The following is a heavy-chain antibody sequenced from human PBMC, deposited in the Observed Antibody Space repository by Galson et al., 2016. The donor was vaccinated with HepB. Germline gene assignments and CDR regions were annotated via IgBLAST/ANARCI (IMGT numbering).Heavy chain of an antibody. D-gene: IGHD1-26*01. CDR1: GGSISSGGYY. J-gene: IGHJ5*02. V-gene: IGHV4-31*03. CDR3: ARDIRRGGTSRHSCFDP. CDR2: IYNSGRT. Sequence: TLSLTCTVSGGSISSGGYYWSWIRQHPGKGLEWIGYIYNSGRTCYNPSLKRRVTIAVDTSKNQFSLKLNSVTAADTAVYYCARDIRRGGTSRHSCFDPWGQGTLVTVSS.